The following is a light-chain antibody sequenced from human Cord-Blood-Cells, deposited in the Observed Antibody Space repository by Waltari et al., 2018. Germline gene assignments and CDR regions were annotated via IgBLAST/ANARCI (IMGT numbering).Light chain of an antibody. CDR1: QSISSY. CDR3: QQSYSTPWT. V-gene: IGKV1-39*01. CDR2: AAS. Sequence: DIQITQSPSSLSSSVGDRVTITCRVSQSISSYLNWYQQKPGKAPKLLIYAASSLQSGVPSRFSGSGSGTDFTLTISSLQPEDFATYYCQQSYSTPWTFGQGTKLEIK. J-gene: IGKJ2*01.